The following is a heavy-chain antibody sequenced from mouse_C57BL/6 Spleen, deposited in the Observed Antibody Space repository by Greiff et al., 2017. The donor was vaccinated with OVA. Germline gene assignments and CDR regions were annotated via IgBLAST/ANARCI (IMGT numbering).Heavy chain of an antibody. Sequence: QVHVKQSGAELARPGASVKLSCKASGYTFTSYGISWVKQRTGQGLEWIGEIYPRSGNTYYNEKFKGKATLTADKSSSTAYMELRSLTSEDSAVYFCARWGLLEAMDYWGQGTSVTVSS. CDR2: IYPRSGNT. CDR3: ARWGLLEAMDY. CDR1: GYTFTSYG. D-gene: IGHD2-3*01. V-gene: IGHV1-81*01. J-gene: IGHJ4*01.